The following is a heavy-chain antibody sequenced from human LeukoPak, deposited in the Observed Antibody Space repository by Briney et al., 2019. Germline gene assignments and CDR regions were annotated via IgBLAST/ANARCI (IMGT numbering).Heavy chain of an antibody. CDR1: GGTFSSYA. J-gene: IGHJ6*04. D-gene: IGHD2-2*01. CDR3: ARGSGVVVPAALGYYYYGMDV. CDR2: IIPIFGTA. Sequence: ASVKVSCKASGGTFSSYAISWVRQAPGQGLEWMGGIIPIFGTANYAQEFQGRVTITADESTSTAYMELSSLRSEDTAVYYCARGSGVVVPAALGYYYYGMDVWGKGTTVTVSS. V-gene: IGHV1-69*13.